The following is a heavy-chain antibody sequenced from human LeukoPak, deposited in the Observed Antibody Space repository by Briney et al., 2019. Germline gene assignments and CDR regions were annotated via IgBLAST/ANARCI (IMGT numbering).Heavy chain of an antibody. V-gene: IGHV1-2*02. CDR2: INPNSGGT. CDR3: ARLPY. Sequence: ASVTVPFEASGYTYTVYYIHWVRQAPGQGLEWMGWINPNSGGTNYAQKFQGRVTMTRDTSISTAYMELSRLRSDDTAVYYCARLPYWGQGTLVTVSS. CDR1: GYTYTVYY. J-gene: IGHJ4*02.